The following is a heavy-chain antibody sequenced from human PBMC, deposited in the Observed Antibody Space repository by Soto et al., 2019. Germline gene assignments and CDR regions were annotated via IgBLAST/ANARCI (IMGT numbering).Heavy chain of an antibody. J-gene: IGHJ4*02. V-gene: IGHV4-4*02. CDR2: IYHSGST. Sequence: ETLSLTCAVSGGSISSSNLWSWVRQPPGKGLEWIGEIYHSGSTNYNPSLKSRVTISVDKSKNQFSLKLSSVTAADTAVYYCARRGILAARGFVDYWGQGTLVTVSS. CDR1: GGSISSSNL. CDR3: ARRGILAARGFVDY. D-gene: IGHD6-6*01.